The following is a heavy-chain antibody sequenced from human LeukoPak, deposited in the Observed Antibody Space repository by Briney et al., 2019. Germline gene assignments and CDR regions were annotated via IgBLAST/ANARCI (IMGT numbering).Heavy chain of an antibody. CDR2: ISGSGGST. J-gene: IGHJ6*04. V-gene: IGHV3-23*01. CDR3: TKEGSGYCSGGSCTPIDGDV. D-gene: IGHD2-15*01. Sequence: GGSLRLSCAASGFTFSSYAMSWVRQAPGKGLEWVSAISGSGGSTYYADSVKGRFTISRDNSKNTLYLQMNSLRAEDTAVYYCTKEGSGYCSGGSCTPIDGDVWGKGITVTVSS. CDR1: GFTFSSYA.